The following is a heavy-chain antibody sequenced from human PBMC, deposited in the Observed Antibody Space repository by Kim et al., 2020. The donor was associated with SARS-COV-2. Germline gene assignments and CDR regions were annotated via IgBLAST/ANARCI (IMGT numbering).Heavy chain of an antibody. CDR2: MNPFRGET. CDR3: MAVAGSYEKGENWFDA. J-gene: IGHJ5*02. Sequence: ASVKVSCQAFGYTFTSYDINWARQATGQGLEWMGWMNPFRGETGYAQKFQGRVSMTRDTSITTAYMELTDLKSDDTAVYYCMAVAGSYEKGENWFDAWGQGTLVTVSS. V-gene: IGHV1-8*01. CDR1: GYTFTSYD. D-gene: IGHD5-18*01.